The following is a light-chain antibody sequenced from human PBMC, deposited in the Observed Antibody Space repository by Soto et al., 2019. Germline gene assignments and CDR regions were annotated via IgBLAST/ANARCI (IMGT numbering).Light chain of an antibody. Sequence: QSALTQPPSVSGSPGQSVAISCTGTSSDSGAYNRVSWYQQPPGTAPKLMIYDVNNRPSGVPDRFSGSKSGNTASLTISGLQADDEADYYCSSFTSSNTYVFGTGTKLTVL. CDR3: SSFTSSNTYV. CDR1: SSDSGAYNR. J-gene: IGLJ1*01. V-gene: IGLV2-18*02. CDR2: DVN.